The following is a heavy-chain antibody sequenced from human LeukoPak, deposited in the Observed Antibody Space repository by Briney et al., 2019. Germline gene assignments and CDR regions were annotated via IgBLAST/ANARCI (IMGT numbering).Heavy chain of an antibody. V-gene: IGHV3-7*01. CDR1: GFTFSSYW. D-gene: IGHD3-10*01. Sequence: PGGSLRLSRAASGFTFSSYWMSWVRQAPGKGLEWVANIKQDGSEKYYVDSVKGRFTISRDNAKNSLYLQMNSLRAEDTAVYYCARERLGFSELTPDYWGQGTLVTVSS. CDR3: ARERLGFSELTPDY. CDR2: IKQDGSEK. J-gene: IGHJ4*02.